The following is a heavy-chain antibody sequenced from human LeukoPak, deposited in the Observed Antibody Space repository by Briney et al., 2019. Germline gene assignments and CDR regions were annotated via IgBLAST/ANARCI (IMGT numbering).Heavy chain of an antibody. J-gene: IGHJ3*02. CDR1: GFTFTEYS. V-gene: IGHV3-48*04. D-gene: IGHD5-12*01. CDR2: ISDRSSTI. Sequence: GGSLRLSCAASGFTFTEYSIIWVRQAPGKGLEWVSFISDISDRSSTIHYADSVKGRFTISRDNAERSVYLQMNSLRAEDTAVYYCAKDGPPSSLIVAGEGAFDIWGQGTMVTVSS. CDR3: AKDGPPSSLIVAGEGAFDI.